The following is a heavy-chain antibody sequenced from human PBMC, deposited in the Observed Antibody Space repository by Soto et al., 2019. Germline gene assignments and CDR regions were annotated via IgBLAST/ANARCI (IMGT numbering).Heavy chain of an antibody. V-gene: IGHV3-33*01. D-gene: IGHD2-2*01. CDR2: IWYDGSNT. J-gene: IGHJ3*02. CDR3: AIYDILVVPAAMGAFDI. CDR1: GSTFSSYV. Sequence: GGALRLSCAASGSTFSSYVMHWVRQAPGMGLEWVAVIWYDGSNTCYAESVRGRFCISRDNSKNTLYLQMNSLRAEDTAVYYCAIYDILVVPAAMGAFDIWGQGTMVTV.